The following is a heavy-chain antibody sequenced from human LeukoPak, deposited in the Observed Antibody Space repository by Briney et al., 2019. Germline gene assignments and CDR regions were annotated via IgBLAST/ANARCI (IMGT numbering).Heavy chain of an antibody. CDR1: GVSISSYY. J-gene: IGHJ4*02. D-gene: IGHD6-19*01. Sequence: SETLSLTCTVSGVSISSYYWSWIPEAAGKGREGSGRISASGSTNYNPSLKRRVTMSVDTSKNQFSLRLSSATAADTAVYYCAVGVGSSGWYHYWGQGTLVTVSS. CDR2: ISASGST. CDR3: AVGVGSSGWYHY. V-gene: IGHV4-4*07.